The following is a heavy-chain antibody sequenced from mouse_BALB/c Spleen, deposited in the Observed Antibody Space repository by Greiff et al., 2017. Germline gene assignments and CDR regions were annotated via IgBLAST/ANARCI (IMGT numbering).Heavy chain of an antibody. D-gene: IGHD2-2*01. CDR2: INPSTGYT. CDR3: ARWGGLRRPYYYAMDY. Sequence: QVQLQQSGAELAKPGASVKMSCKASGYTFTSYWMHWVKQRPGQGLEWIGYINPSTGYTEYNQKFKDKATLTADKSSSTAYMQLSSLTSEDSAVYYCARWGGLRRPYYYAMDYWGQGTSVTVSS. V-gene: IGHV1-7*01. CDR1: GYTFTSYW. J-gene: IGHJ4*01.